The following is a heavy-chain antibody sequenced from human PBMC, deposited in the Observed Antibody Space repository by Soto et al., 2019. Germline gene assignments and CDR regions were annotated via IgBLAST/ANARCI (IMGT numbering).Heavy chain of an antibody. D-gene: IGHD2-2*01. J-gene: IGHJ5*02. CDR1: GGSISSSSYY. V-gene: IGHV4-39*01. CDR2: IYYSGST. Sequence: SETLSLTCTVSGGSISSSSYYWGWIRQPPGKGLEWIGSIYYSGSTYYNPSLKSRVTISVDTSKNQFSLKLSSVTAADTAVYYCARQALSVIVVVPALNWFDPWGQGTLVTVSS. CDR3: ARQALSVIVVVPALNWFDP.